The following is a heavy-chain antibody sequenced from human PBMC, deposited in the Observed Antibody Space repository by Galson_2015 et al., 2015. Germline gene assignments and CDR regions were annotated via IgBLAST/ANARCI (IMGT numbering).Heavy chain of an antibody. D-gene: IGHD2-15*01. CDR3: QRMPTDVEVVLVASRGSGVVTVAGDF. CDR1: GFTFSTYS. J-gene: IGHJ4*02. CDR2: ISTSGRTI. V-gene: IGHV3-48*02. Sequence: SLSLSCAASGFTFSTYSMNWVRQAPGKGLEWVSYISTSGRTIYYADSVKGRFTISRDNAKNSLYLQMNSLRDEDSVVYYCQRMPTDVEVVLVASRGSGVVTVAGDFWGQGTLVTVSS.